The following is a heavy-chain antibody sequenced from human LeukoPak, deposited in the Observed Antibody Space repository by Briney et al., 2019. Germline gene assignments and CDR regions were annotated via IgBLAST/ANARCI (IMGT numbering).Heavy chain of an antibody. CDR3: AKMLYSILKHGEPHDH. CDR1: GFTFSTYA. J-gene: IGHJ4*02. Sequence: PGGSLRLSCAASGFTFSTYAMSWVRQAPGKGLEWVAGISDSDDRYYADSVKGRFTVSRDNPKNMLYLQMNSLRAEDTAVYYCAKMLYSILKHGEPHDHWGQGTLVTVSS. CDR2: ISDSDDR. D-gene: IGHD6-13*01. V-gene: IGHV3-23*01.